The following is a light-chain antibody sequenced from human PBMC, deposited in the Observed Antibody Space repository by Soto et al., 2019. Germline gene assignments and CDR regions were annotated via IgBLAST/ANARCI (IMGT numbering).Light chain of an antibody. J-gene: IGKJ3*01. CDR1: QSVRSNY. V-gene: IGKV3-20*01. Sequence: EIVLTQSPGTLSLSPGEGATLSCRASQSVRSNYLAWYQQKPGQAPRLLIYGASSRATGIPDRFSGSGSGADFTLTISRLEPEDFAVYYCQQYGNSPVFTFGPGTKVDIK. CDR2: GAS. CDR3: QQYGNSPVFT.